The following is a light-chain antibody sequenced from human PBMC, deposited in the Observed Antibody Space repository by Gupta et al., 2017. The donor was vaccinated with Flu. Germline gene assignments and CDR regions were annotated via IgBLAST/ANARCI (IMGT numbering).Light chain of an antibody. CDR2: GNS. J-gene: IGLJ1*01. Sequence: QSVLTQPPSVSGAPGQRVTISCTGSSSNIGAGFAVHWYQQLPGAAPKLLVYGNSNRPSGVPNRFSGSQSGTSASLAITGLQTEDEADYYCQSYDNSLSGLYVFGTGTKVTVL. CDR1: SSNIGAGFA. V-gene: IGLV1-40*01. CDR3: QSYDNSLSGLYV.